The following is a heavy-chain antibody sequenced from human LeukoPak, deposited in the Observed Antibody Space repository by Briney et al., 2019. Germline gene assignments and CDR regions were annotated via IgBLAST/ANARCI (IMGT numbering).Heavy chain of an antibody. CDR1: GFIFSGYW. CDR2: IKNDGSIT. Sequence: GGALRLSFAASGFIFSGYWMHWVRQAPGEGLVWLSRIKNDGSITSYADSVKGRFTISRDNAKNTLYLQMNSLRVEDTAVYYCTKSDWFDPWGQGTLVTVSS. CDR3: TKSDWFDP. J-gene: IGHJ5*02. V-gene: IGHV3-74*01. D-gene: IGHD3-3*01.